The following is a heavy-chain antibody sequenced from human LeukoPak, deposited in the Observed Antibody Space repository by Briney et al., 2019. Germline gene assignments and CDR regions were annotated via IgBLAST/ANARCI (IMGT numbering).Heavy chain of an antibody. V-gene: IGHV3-9*01. Sequence: PGRSLRLSCAASGFTFDDYAMHWVRQAPGKGLEWVSGISWNSGSIGYADSVKGRFTISRDNAKNSLYLQMNSLRAEDTALYYCAKDGYSSGWYHYYSDYWGQGTLVTVSS. CDR2: ISWNSGSI. CDR1: GFTFDDYA. CDR3: AKDGYSSGWYHYYSDY. J-gene: IGHJ4*02. D-gene: IGHD6-19*01.